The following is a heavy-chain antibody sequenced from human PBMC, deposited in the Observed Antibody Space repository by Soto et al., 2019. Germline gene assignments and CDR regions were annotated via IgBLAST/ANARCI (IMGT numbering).Heavy chain of an antibody. CDR1: GFTFSSYW. V-gene: IGHV3-74*01. J-gene: IGHJ6*02. CDR3: ARGGYYDSSGYSSLDYYYGMDV. Sequence: GGSLRLSCAASGFTFSSYWMHWVRQAPGKGLVWVSRINSDGSSTSYADSVKGRFTISRDNAKNTLYLQMNSLRAEDTAVYYCARGGYYDSSGYSSLDYYYGMDVWGQGTTVTVSS. CDR2: INSDGSST. D-gene: IGHD3-22*01.